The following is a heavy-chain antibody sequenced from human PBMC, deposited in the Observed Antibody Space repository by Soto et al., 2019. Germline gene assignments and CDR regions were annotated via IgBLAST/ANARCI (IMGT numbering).Heavy chain of an antibody. V-gene: IGHV4-31*03. CDR2: IYYGGTT. CDR3: ARVESSGTFDY. J-gene: IGHJ4*02. CDR1: GGSISRGGYF. Sequence: QLQLQESGPGLVKPSQTLSLTCTVSGGSISRGGYFWSWIRQHPGKGLEWIGYIYYGGTTYYNPSLKSRLTISVDTSKNQFSLNLMSVTAADTALYYCARVESSGTFDYWGQGTLVTVSS. D-gene: IGHD3-10*01.